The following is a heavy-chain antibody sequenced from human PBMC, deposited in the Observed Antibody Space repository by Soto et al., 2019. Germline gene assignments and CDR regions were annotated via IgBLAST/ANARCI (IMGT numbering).Heavy chain of an antibody. Sequence: GGSLRLSCAASGFTFDDYAMHWVRQAPGKGLEWVSGISWNSGSIGYADSVKGRFTISRDNAKNSLYLQMNSLRAEDTALYYCAKGLPAARPGGFDYWGQGTLVTVSS. D-gene: IGHD6-6*01. CDR3: AKGLPAARPGGFDY. J-gene: IGHJ4*02. CDR2: ISWNSGSI. CDR1: GFTFDDYA. V-gene: IGHV3-9*01.